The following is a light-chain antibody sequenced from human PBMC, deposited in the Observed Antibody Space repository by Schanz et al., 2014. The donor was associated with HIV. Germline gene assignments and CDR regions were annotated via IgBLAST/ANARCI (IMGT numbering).Light chain of an antibody. CDR2: SAS. J-gene: IGKJ4*01. CDR1: QTVSSNS. Sequence: EIVLTQSPVILSLSPGERATLSCRASQTVSSNSLGWYQQKRGQVPRLLIYSASRRANGIPDRFSGSGSGTDFTLTISTLEPEDVAVYYCQQYHTSPSTFGGGTKVEIK. CDR3: QQYHTSPST. V-gene: IGKV3-20*01.